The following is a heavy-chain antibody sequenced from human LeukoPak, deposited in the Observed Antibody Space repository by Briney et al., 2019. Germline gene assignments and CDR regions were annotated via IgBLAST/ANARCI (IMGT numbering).Heavy chain of an antibody. CDR2: ISFDGNNK. V-gene: IGHV3-30*18. CDR1: GFNFNMYG. CDR3: AKGGPKWEPRGPFDY. D-gene: IGHD1-14*01. J-gene: IGHJ4*02. Sequence: GGSLRLSCEVSGFNFNMYGMHWVRQAPGKGLEWLAVISFDGNNKYYANSVKGRFTISRDNSKNTLYLQMNSLTAEDTAVFYCAKGGPKWEPRGPFDYWGQGTLVIVSS.